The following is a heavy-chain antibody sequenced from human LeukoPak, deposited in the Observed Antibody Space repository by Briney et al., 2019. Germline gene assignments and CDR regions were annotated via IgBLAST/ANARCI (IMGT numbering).Heavy chain of an antibody. D-gene: IGHD2-21*02. J-gene: IGHJ4*02. CDR1: GFSFSSNW. V-gene: IGHV3-74*01. CDR2: INSGGSGA. CDR3: ETSLGPLTAS. Sequence: AGGSLRLSCAASGFSFSSNWMHWVRQTPGKGLVGVSRINSGGSGASYAASVEGRFTISRDNAKNTLYLQTNSLRAAHPAVYYRETSLGPLTASWGQGTLVPVSS.